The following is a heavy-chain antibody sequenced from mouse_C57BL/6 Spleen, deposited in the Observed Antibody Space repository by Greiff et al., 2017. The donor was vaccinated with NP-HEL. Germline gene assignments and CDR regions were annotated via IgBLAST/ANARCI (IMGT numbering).Heavy chain of an antibody. CDR1: GYTFTSSW. J-gene: IGHJ2*01. D-gene: IGHD1-1*01. V-gene: IGHV1-69*01. CDR2: IDPSDSYT. Sequence: VKLMESGAELVMPGASVKLSCKASGYTFTSSWMHWVKQRPGQGLEWIGEIDPSDSYTNYNQKFKGKSTLTVDKSSSTAYMQLSSLTSEDAAVYYCASGKAHYFCSSPYYFDYWGQGTTLTVSS. CDR3: ASGKAHYFCSSPYYFDY.